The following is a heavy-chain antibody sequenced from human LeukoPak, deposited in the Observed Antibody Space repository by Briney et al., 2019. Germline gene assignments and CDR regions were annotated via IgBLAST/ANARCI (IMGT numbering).Heavy chain of an antibody. V-gene: IGHV3-20*04. CDR1: GFTFDDYG. CDR2: INWNGGST. CDR3: ARDGAAAGTDYFDY. Sequence: GGSLRLSCAASGFTFDDYGMSWVRHAPGKGLEWGSGINWNGGSTGYADSVKGRFTISRDNAKNSLYLQMNSLRAEDTALYYCARDGAAAGTDYFDYWGQGTLVTVSS. J-gene: IGHJ4*02. D-gene: IGHD6-13*01.